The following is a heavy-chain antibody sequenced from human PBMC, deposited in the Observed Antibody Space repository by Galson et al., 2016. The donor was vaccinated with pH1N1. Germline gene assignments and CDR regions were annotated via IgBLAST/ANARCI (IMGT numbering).Heavy chain of an antibody. D-gene: IGHD3-10*01. CDR3: AKDYQYYYGGSGSYYQRNYYTYGMDV. Sequence: SLRLSCAASEFSFYNYGMHWVRQAPGKGLEWVAVISFDGDKKYHAESVKGRFTISRDNSKNRLYLQMNSLRTEDTAVCYCAKDYQYYYGGSGSYYQRNYYTYGMDVWGQGTTVTISS. CDR1: EFSFYNYG. V-gene: IGHV3-30*18. CDR2: ISFDGDKK. J-gene: IGHJ6*02.